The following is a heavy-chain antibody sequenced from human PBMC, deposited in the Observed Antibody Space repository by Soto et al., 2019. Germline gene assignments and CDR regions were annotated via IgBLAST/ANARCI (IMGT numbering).Heavy chain of an antibody. CDR1: GDSVSSNSAS. V-gene: IGHV6-1*01. J-gene: IGHJ4*02. Sequence: PSQTLSLTCAISGDSVSSNSASWNLIRQSPSRGLEWLGRTYYRSKWYNGYAVSVKSRITINPDTSKNQFSLQLNSVTPEDTAVYYCARTRIAVAGTFGYWGQGTLVTVYS. CDR3: ARTRIAVAGTFGY. CDR2: TYYRSKWYN. D-gene: IGHD6-19*01.